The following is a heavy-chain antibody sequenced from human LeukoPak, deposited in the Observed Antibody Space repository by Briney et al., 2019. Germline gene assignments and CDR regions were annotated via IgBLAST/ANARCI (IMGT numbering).Heavy chain of an antibody. Sequence: SGTLSLTCAASGVSISSSNWWSWIRQPPGKGLEWIGYIYYSGSTNYNPSLKSRVTISVDTSKNQFSLKLSSVTAADTAVYYCARGADSSVYFDYWGQGTLVTVSS. CDR2: IYYSGST. CDR3: ARGADSSVYFDY. CDR1: GVSISSSNW. V-gene: IGHV4-61*01. J-gene: IGHJ4*02. D-gene: IGHD3-22*01.